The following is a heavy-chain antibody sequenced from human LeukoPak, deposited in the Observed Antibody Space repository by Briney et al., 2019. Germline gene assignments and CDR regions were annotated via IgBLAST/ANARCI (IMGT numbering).Heavy chain of an antibody. CDR1: GGSISSSSYY. CDR2: IYYSEST. Sequence: PSETLSLTCTVSGGSISSSSYYWGWIRQPPGKGLEWIGRIYYSESTYYNPSLKSRVTISVDTSKNQFSLKLSSVTAADTAVYYCARELGVTMIVVVTNWFDPWGQGTLVTVSS. D-gene: IGHD3-22*01. CDR3: ARELGVTMIVVVTNWFDP. V-gene: IGHV4-39*07. J-gene: IGHJ5*02.